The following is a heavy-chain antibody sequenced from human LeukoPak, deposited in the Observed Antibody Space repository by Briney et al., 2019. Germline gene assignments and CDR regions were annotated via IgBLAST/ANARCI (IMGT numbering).Heavy chain of an antibody. CDR3: ARDSVVVIANFDY. Sequence: GGSLRLSCAASGFTFSSYSMNWVRQAPGKGLEWVSYISSSSSTIYYADSVKGRFTISRDNAKNSLYLQMNSLRAEDTAVYYCARDSVVVIANFDYWGQGTLVTVSS. J-gene: IGHJ4*02. V-gene: IGHV3-48*01. CDR2: ISSSSSTI. D-gene: IGHD2-21*01. CDR1: GFTFSSYS.